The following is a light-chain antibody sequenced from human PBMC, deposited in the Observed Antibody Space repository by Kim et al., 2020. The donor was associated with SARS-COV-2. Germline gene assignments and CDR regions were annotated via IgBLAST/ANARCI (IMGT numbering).Light chain of an antibody. CDR1: ENVGHY. Sequence: LSPGERGYLSCRASENVGHYLGWYQQKLGRSPRRLIYDASSRATGIPARFSGSGSGTAFTLTIDSLEPEDYAVYFCQQRYKGPGTFGQGTKVDIK. J-gene: IGKJ1*01. V-gene: IGKV3-11*01. CDR3: QQRYKGPGT. CDR2: DAS.